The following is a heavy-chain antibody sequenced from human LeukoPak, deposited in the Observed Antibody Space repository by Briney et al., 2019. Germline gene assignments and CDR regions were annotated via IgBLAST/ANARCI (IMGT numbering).Heavy chain of an antibody. CDR1: GFNFSGSA. CDR2: IRSKANSYAT. Sequence: GGSLRLSCAASGFNFSGSAMHWVRQASGKGLEWVGRIRSKANSYATAYAAPVSGRFTISRDDSKNTAYLQMNSLITEDTAVYYCTSRPAVEMATVGDYWGQGTLVTVSS. V-gene: IGHV3-73*01. CDR3: TSRPAVEMATVGDY. J-gene: IGHJ4*02. D-gene: IGHD5-24*01.